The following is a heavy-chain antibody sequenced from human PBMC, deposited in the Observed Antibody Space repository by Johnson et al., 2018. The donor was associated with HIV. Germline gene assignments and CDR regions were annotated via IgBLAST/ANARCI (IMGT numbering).Heavy chain of an antibody. J-gene: IGHJ3*02. CDR3: AREYEAFDI. CDR1: GFTFSDYY. V-gene: IGHV3-11*04. CDR2: ISGSGGST. Sequence: QVQLVESGGGLVKPGGYLTVSCAGSGFTFSDYYVTWIRQAPGKGLEWVSAISGSGGSTYYADSVKGRFTISRDNAKNSLYLQMNSLRAEDTAVYYCAREYEAFDIWGQGTMVTVSS.